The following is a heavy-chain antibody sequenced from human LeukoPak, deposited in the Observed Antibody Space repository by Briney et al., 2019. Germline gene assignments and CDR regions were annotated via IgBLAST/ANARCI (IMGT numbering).Heavy chain of an antibody. CDR1: GFTFSSYA. V-gene: IGHV3-23*01. J-gene: IGHJ3*02. CDR3: ARVTCSGGSCCLDI. CDR2: ISGSGGST. Sequence: PGGSLRLSCAASGFTFSSYAMSWVRQAPGKGLEWVSAISGSGGSTYYADSVKGRFTISRDNSKNTLYLQMNSLRAEDTAVYYCARVTCSGGSCCLDIWGQGTMVTVSS. D-gene: IGHD2-15*01.